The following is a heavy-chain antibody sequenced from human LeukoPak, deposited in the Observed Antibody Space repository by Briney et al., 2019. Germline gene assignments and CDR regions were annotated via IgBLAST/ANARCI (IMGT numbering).Heavy chain of an antibody. CDR3: ARLGSYFDY. Sequence: PSETLSLTCTVSGGSFSSYYWSWIRQPPGKGLEWIGFIYYTGTTRYNPSLDSRVTISVDTSTNQFSLNLDSVTAADTAVYYCARLGSYFDYWGQGTLVTVSS. V-gene: IGHV4-59*08. CDR1: GGSFSSYY. CDR2: IYYTGTT. D-gene: IGHD3-10*01. J-gene: IGHJ4*02.